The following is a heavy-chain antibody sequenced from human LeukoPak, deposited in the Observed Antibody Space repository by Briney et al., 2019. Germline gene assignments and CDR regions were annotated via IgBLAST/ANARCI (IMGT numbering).Heavy chain of an antibody. CDR3: ARGGITIFGVVSGPLDY. CDR2: INPNSGGT. Sequence: ASVKVSCKASGYTFTGYYMHWVRQAPGQGLEWMGWINPNSGGTNYAQKFQGRVTMTRDTSISTAYMELSRLGSDDTAVYYCARGGITIFGVVSGPLDYWGQGTLVTVSS. V-gene: IGHV1-2*02. J-gene: IGHJ4*02. CDR1: GYTFTGYY. D-gene: IGHD3-3*01.